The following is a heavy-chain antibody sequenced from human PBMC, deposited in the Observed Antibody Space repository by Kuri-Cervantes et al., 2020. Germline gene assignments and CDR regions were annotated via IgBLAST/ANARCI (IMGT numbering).Heavy chain of an antibody. CDR2: INPDGSNT. V-gene: IGHV3-74*01. D-gene: IGHD2-2*01. CDR3: ASGGYCSSTSCCNWFDP. CDR1: GFTFSMYW. Sequence: ETLSLTCAASGFTFSMYWMHWVRQVPGKGLVWVSRINPDGSNTYYADSVRGRFTISRDNAKNILYLQMNSLRADDTAVYYCASGGYCSSTSCCNWFDPWGQGTLVTVSS. J-gene: IGHJ5*02.